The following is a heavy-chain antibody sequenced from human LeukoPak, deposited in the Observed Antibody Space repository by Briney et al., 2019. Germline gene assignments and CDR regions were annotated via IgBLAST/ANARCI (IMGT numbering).Heavy chain of an antibody. V-gene: IGHV3-23*01. D-gene: IGHD3-16*01. J-gene: IGHJ6*03. CDR2: ILDSGYST. CDR3: AKLGGHPLHNYYVGV. Sequence: GGSLRLSCAASGFTFSSYAMSWVRQAPGKGLEWVSGILDSGYSTYYANSVKGRFTISRDNSNNTLYLQMNSLRAEDTAVYYCAKLGGHPLHNYYVGVWGKGTTVAVAS. CDR1: GFTFSSYA.